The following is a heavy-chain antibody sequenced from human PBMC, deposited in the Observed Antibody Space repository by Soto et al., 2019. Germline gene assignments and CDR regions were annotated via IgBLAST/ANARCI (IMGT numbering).Heavy chain of an antibody. CDR2: IYYSGST. V-gene: IGHV4-31*03. Sequence: SETLSLTCTVSGGSISSGGYYWSWIRQHPGKGLEWIGYIYYSGSTYYNPSLKSRVTISVDTSKNQFSLKLSSVTAADTAVYYCARNPDYGDYEGGAFDIWGQGTMVTVSS. J-gene: IGHJ3*02. CDR3: ARNPDYGDYEGGAFDI. D-gene: IGHD4-17*01. CDR1: GGSISSGGYY.